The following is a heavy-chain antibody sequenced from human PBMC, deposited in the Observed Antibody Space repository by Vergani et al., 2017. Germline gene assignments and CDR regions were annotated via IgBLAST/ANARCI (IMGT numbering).Heavy chain of an antibody. CDR3: ARDGNAFDI. J-gene: IGHJ3*02. CDR2: INPSGGST. Sequence: QVQLVQSGAEVKKPGASVKVSCKASCYTFTSYYMHWVRQAPGQGLEWMGIINPSGGSTSYAQKCQGRVTMTRETSTSTVYMELSSLRSEDTAVYYCARDGNAFDIWGQGTMVTVSS. V-gene: IGHV1-46*03. CDR1: CYTFTSYY.